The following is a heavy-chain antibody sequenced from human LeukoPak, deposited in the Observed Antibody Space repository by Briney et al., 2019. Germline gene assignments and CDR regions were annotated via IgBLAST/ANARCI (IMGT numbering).Heavy chain of an antibody. CDR2: IYHSGST. D-gene: IGHD1-20*01. J-gene: IGHJ5*02. CDR3: ARELNGIDP. CDR1: GVSISSSSYY. Sequence: NSSETLSLTCTVSGVSISSSSYYWGWIRQPPGKGLEWIGYIYHSGSTYYNPSLKSRVTISVDRSKNQFSLKLSPVTAADTAVYYCARELNGIDPWGQGTLVTVSS. V-gene: IGHV4-30-2*01.